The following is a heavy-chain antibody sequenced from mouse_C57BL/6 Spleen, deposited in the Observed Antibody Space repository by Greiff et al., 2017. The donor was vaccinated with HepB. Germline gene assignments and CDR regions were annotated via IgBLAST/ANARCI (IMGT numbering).Heavy chain of an antibody. CDR3: ARSTVVEDFDY. V-gene: IGHV1-69*01. J-gene: IGHJ2*01. D-gene: IGHD1-1*01. CDR1: GYTFTSYW. Sequence: QVQLQQPGAELVMPGASVKLSCKASGYTFTSYWMHWVKQRPGQGLEWIGEIDPSDSYTNYNQKFKGKSTLTVDKSSSTAYMQLISLTSEDSAVYYCARSTVVEDFDYWGQGTTLTVSS. CDR2: IDPSDSYT.